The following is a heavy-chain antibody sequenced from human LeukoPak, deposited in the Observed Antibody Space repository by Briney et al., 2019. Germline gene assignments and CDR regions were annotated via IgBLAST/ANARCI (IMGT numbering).Heavy chain of an antibody. V-gene: IGHV3-48*04. CDR2: ISSSSSTI. CDR1: GFTVSSNY. J-gene: IGHJ4*02. CDR3: AREWRLDY. D-gene: IGHD5-12*01. Sequence: GGSLRLSCAASGFTVSSNYMSWVRQAPGKGLEWVSYISSSSSTIYYADSVKGRFTISRDNAKNSLYLQMNSLRAEDAAVYYCAREWRLDYWGQGTLVTVSS.